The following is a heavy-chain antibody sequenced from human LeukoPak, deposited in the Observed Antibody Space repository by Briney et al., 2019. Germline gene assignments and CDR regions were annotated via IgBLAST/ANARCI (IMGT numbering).Heavy chain of an antibody. J-gene: IGHJ4*02. CDR2: INHSGST. D-gene: IGHD3-22*01. Sequence: GSLRLSCAASGFTFSSYWMSWVRKAPGKGMEWIGEINHSGSTNYNPSLKSRVTISVDTSKNQFSLKLSSVTAADTAVYYCARGHYDSSGSEAFNFDYWGQGTLVTVSS. CDR3: ARGHYDSSGSEAFNFDY. V-gene: IGHV4-34*01. CDR1: GFTFSSYW.